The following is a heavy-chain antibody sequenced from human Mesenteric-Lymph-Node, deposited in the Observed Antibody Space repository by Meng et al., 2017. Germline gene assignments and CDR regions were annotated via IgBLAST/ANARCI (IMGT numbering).Heavy chain of an antibody. J-gene: IGHJ4*02. Sequence: QVQLQESGSGLVKPSETLSLTCTVSGDSVSNSFCTWIWQSPGKGLEWIGYMFYSGSTSYNPSLKSRVTISVDMSKNQFSLNLKSVTAADTAVYYCARALERGYSFDDWGQGVLVTVSS. CDR2: MFYSGST. CDR1: GDSVSNSF. CDR3: ARALERGYSFDD. D-gene: IGHD5-24*01. V-gene: IGHV4-59*02.